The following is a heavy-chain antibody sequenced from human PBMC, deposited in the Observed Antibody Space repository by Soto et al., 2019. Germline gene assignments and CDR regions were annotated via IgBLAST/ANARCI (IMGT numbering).Heavy chain of an antibody. J-gene: IGHJ2*01. CDR2: IYSGGST. D-gene: IGHD2-15*01. CDR3: VFFFQAGDGIRDTVPVSAFLLNRSSDL. Sequence: KGLEIVSVIYSGGSTYYADSVKGRFTISRDNSKNTLYLQMNSLRAEDTAVYYCVFFFQAGDGIRDTVPVSAFLLNRSSDL. V-gene: IGHV3-53*01.